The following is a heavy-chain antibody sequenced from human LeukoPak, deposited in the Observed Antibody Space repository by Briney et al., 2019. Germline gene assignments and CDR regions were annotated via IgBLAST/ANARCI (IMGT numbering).Heavy chain of an antibody. CDR1: GYTFTSYA. CDR3: ARYGSGSYGY. V-gene: IGHV1-3*04. J-gene: IGHJ4*02. Sequence: ASVKVSCKASGYTFTSYAMHWVRQAPGQRLEWMGWIDTGNGNTKYSQKFQGRVTIARDTSANTAYMELSSLRSEDTAVYYCARYGSGSYGYWGQGTLVTVSS. CDR2: IDTGNGNT. D-gene: IGHD3-10*01.